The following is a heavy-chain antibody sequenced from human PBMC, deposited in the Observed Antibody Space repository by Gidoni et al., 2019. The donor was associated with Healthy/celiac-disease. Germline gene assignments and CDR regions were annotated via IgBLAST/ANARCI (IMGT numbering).Heavy chain of an antibody. V-gene: IGHV3-7*02. CDR2: IKQDGSEK. CDR1: GFPFSSYW. Sequence: EVQLVESGGGLVQPGGSLRLSCAASGFPFSSYWMIWVRQAPGKGLEWVANIKQDGSEKYYVDSVKGRFTISRDNAKNSLYLQMNSLRAEDTAVYYCASLLGGGGAFDIWGQGTMVTVSS. J-gene: IGHJ3*02. D-gene: IGHD2-15*01. CDR3: ASLLGGGGAFDI.